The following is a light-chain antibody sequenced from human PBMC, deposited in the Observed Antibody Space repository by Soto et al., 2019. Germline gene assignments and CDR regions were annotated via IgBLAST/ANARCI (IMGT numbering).Light chain of an antibody. CDR2: EGT. CDR1: SSDVGTFNL. CDR3: CSYAGTRTSWV. J-gene: IGLJ1*01. V-gene: IGLV2-23*01. Sequence: QSALTQPASVSGFLGQSITMSCTGSSSDVGTFNLVSWFQQHPGKAPKLLIFEGTKRPSGVSDRFSASKSGNTASLTISGLQAEDEADYHCCSYAGTRTSWVFGTGTKLTVL.